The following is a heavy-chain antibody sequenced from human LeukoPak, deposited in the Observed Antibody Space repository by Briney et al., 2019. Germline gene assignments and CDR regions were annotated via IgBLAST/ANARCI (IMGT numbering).Heavy chain of an antibody. CDR1: GGSISSSGYY. J-gene: IGHJ1*01. CDR2: IYYSGST. Sequence: PSETLSLTCTVSGGSISSSGYYWGWIRQPPGKGLEWIGAIYYSGSTYYNPSLKSRVAISADTSKHQLSLSLSSVTAADTAVYYCATISSSWTEYFQHWGQGTLVTVSS. CDR3: ATISSSWTEYFQH. D-gene: IGHD6-13*01. V-gene: IGHV4-39*01.